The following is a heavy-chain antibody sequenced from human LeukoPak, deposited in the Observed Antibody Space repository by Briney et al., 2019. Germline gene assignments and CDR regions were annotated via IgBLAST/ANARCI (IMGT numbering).Heavy chain of an antibody. CDR3: ANLATVTTRGVFDI. CDR1: GFTFSSYG. CDR2: ISYDGSNK. D-gene: IGHD4-17*01. J-gene: IGHJ3*02. V-gene: IGHV3-30*18. Sequence: GGSLRLSCAASGFTFSSYGMHWVRQAPGKGLEWVAVISYDGSNKYYADSVKGRFTISRDNSKNTLYLQMNSLRAEDTAVYYCANLATVTTRGVFDIWGQGTMVTVSS.